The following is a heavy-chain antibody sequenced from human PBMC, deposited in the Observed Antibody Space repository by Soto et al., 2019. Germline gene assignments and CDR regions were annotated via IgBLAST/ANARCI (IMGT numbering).Heavy chain of an antibody. D-gene: IGHD6-13*01. CDR2: IGWDDDK. CDR1: GFSLSTSGMC. CDR3: ARIEGSSWFGVTWGMDX. V-gene: IGHV2-70*01. Sequence: SGPTLVHPTQTLTLTCTFSGFSLSTSGMCVGWIRQRPGKALEWLALIGWDDDKYYSTSLKTRLTISKDASKNQVVLTMTNMDPVHTATYYCARIEGSSWFGVTWGMDXWGQGTPVTVS. J-gene: IGHJ6*02.